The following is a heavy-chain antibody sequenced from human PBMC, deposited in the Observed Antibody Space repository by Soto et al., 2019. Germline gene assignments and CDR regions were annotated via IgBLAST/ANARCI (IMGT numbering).Heavy chain of an antibody. CDR3: VRVVAIPGYPDN. D-gene: IGHD5-12*01. V-gene: IGHV1-69*14. CDR2: IVPTVDTS. CDR1: GATFSSYA. J-gene: IGHJ4*02. Sequence: QVQLVQSGAEVRQPASSVKVSCKTSGATFSSYAITWMRQAPGQGLEWMGGIVPTVDTSTYAQKFQGRVTITADKFTNTVYMELSSLRSDATAVYYCVRVVAIPGYPDNWGQGTLVTVSS.